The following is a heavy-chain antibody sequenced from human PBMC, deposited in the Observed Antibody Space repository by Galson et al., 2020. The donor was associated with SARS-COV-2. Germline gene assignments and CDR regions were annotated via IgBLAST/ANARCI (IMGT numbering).Heavy chain of an antibody. Sequence: ASVKVSCKASGYTFTSYGISWVRQAPGQGLEWMGWISAYNGNTNYAQKLQGRVTMTTDTSTSTAYMELRSLRSDDTAVYYCARAEPRIPAGFWNKYPIDYWGQGTLVTVSS. D-gene: IGHD3-3*01. CDR2: ISAYNGNT. J-gene: IGHJ4*02. CDR1: GYTFTSYG. CDR3: ARAEPRIPAGFWNKYPIDY. V-gene: IGHV1-18*04.